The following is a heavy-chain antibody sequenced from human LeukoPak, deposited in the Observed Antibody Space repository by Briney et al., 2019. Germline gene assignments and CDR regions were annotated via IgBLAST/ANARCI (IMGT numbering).Heavy chain of an antibody. V-gene: IGHV3-23*01. CDR2: ISGSGGST. J-gene: IGHJ5*02. CDR3: ARVPNIVLMVQAPGGRLLNWFDP. CDR1: GFAFSSYA. Sequence: GGSLRLSCAASGFAFSSYAMSWVRQAPGKGLEWVSAISGSGGSTYYPDSVKGRFTISRDNSKNTLYLQMNSLRSDDTAVYYCARVPNIVLMVQAPGGRLLNWFDPWGQGTLVTVSS. D-gene: IGHD2-8*01.